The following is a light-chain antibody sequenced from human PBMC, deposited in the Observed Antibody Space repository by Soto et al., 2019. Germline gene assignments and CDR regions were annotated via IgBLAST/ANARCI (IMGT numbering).Light chain of an antibody. V-gene: IGKV3-15*01. CDR2: GAS. Sequence: EIVMRVCRVTLPVSQKERATLSCRASQTVSTNLAWYQLKPGQAPRLLLYGASTRATGIPARFSGSGSGTEFTLTISSLQSEDVAVYYCRQYNNWPRTFGQGTKV. CDR3: RQYNNWPRT. J-gene: IGKJ1*01. CDR1: QTVSTN.